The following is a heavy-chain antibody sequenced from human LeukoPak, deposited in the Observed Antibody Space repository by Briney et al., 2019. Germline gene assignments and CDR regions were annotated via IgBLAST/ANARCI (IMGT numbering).Heavy chain of an antibody. CDR3: AREGVRGSPGYSSGPYGMDV. CDR2: INPSGGST. J-gene: IGHJ6*04. Sequence: ASVKVSCKASGYTFTSYYMHWVRQAPGQGLEWMGIINPSGGSTSYAQKFQGRVTMTRDTSTSTVYMELSSPRSEDTAVYYCAREGVRGSPGYSSGPYGMDVWGKGTTVTVSS. CDR1: GYTFTSYY. D-gene: IGHD6-19*01. V-gene: IGHV1-46*01.